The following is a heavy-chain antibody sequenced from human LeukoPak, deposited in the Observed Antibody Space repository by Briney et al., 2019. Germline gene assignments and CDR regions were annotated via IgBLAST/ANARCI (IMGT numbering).Heavy chain of an antibody. V-gene: IGHV3-20*04. CDR2: ISLNGGAS. J-gene: IGHJ1*01. CDR1: RFTFDEYG. CDR3: VRSITMFQY. D-gene: IGHD3-10*01. Sequence: GGSLRLSCAASRFTFDEYGMSWVRQAPGKGLEWVSGISLNGGASGYADSVRGRFTISRDNANNSISLQMNSLRVEDTALYYCVRSITMFQYWGQGTLVTVSS.